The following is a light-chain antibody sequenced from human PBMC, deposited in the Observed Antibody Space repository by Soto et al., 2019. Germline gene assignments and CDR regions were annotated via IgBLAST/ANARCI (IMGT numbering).Light chain of an antibody. CDR3: QQRSNWPRT. CDR2: DAS. Sequence: EIVLTQSPATLSLSPGERDTLSCRASQSVSSYLAWYQQKPGQAPRLLIYDASNRATGIPARFRGSGSGTDFTLTISSLEPEDFAVYYCQQRSNWPRTFGKGTKVEIK. J-gene: IGKJ1*01. CDR1: QSVSSY. V-gene: IGKV3-11*01.